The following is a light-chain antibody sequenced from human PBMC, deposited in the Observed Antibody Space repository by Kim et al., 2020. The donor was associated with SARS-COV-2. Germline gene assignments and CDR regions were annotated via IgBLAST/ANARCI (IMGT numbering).Light chain of an antibody. CDR3: QHRGNWPLT. CDR2: DAS. V-gene: IGKV3-11*01. Sequence: PGERATLSCRASQSVNSYLVWYQQKPGQPPRLLISDASNRATGIPARFSGSGSGTDFTLTISSLEPEDFAVYYCQHRGNWPLTFGGGTKVDIK. CDR1: QSVNSY. J-gene: IGKJ4*01.